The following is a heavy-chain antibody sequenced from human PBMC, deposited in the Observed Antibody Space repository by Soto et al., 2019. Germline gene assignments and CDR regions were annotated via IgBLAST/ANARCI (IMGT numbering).Heavy chain of an antibody. CDR1: GFTFSSYD. J-gene: IGHJ5*02. D-gene: IGHD3-3*01. CDR3: ARGTYYDFWSGYLDGNWFYP. Sequence: EVQLVESGGGLVQPGGSLRLSCAASGFTFSSYDMHWVRQATGKGLEWVSAIGTAGDTYYPGSVKGRFTISREKAKNPFHLQMKSLRAEDTAAYYCARGTYYDFWSGYLDGNWFYPWGRGTLVTVSS. CDR2: IGTAGDT. V-gene: IGHV3-13*01.